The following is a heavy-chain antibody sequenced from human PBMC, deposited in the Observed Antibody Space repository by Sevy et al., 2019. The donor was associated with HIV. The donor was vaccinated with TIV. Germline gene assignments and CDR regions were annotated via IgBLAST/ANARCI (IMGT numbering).Heavy chain of an antibody. CDR1: GYMFNAYW. Sequence: ASVKVSCKASGYMFNAYWIHWVRQAPGQGLEWMGWVSPVNGATLSAHNFQGRVTMTLDTSINTAYMELTRLTSDDTAVYFCTRDAGIYGPPWWFDPWGQGTLVTVSS. CDR2: VSPVNGAT. D-gene: IGHD5-12*01. J-gene: IGHJ5*02. CDR3: TRDAGIYGPPWWFDP. V-gene: IGHV1-2*02.